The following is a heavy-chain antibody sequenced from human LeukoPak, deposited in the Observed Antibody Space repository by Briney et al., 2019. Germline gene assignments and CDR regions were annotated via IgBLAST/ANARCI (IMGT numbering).Heavy chain of an antibody. Sequence: SETLSLTCIVSGGSISSSSYYWGWIRQPPGKGLEWIGSIYYSGSTYYNPSLKSRVTISVDTSKNQFSLKMSSVTAADTAVYYCARDLKLDGSSGYYAFDIWGQGTMVTVSS. CDR3: ARDLKLDGSSGYYAFDI. CDR2: IYYSGST. CDR1: GGSISSSSYY. J-gene: IGHJ3*02. D-gene: IGHD3-22*01. V-gene: IGHV4-39*07.